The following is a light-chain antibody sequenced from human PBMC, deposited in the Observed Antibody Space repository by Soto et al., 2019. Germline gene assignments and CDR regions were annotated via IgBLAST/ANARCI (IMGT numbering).Light chain of an antibody. V-gene: IGKV3-20*01. CDR3: QQYGGSPPIT. CDR2: GAS. J-gene: IGKJ5*01. Sequence: EIVLTQSPGALSLSPGERATLSCRAQNGVINQLAWYQQKPGQAPRLLIYGASRRAAGIPDRFSGSGSGTDFTLTISRVDPEDFAVYYCQQYGGSPPITFGQGTRLEIK. CDR1: QNGVINQ.